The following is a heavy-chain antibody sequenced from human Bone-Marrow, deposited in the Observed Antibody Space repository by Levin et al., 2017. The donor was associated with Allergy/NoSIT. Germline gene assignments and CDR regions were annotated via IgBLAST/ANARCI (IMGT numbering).Heavy chain of an antibody. CDR1: GASVSSDGHF. J-gene: IGHJ4*01. V-gene: IGHV4-61*08. CDR2: VYYSGST. D-gene: IGHD2-2*01. Sequence: SETLSLTCTVSGASVSSDGHFWTWIRQFPGKGLEWIGYVYYSGSTNYNRSLKSRVTMSVDTTNSQFSLKLKSVTAADTAMYYCASHSCTSAACSALLFDAWGHGTLVTVSS. CDR3: ASHSCTSAACSALLFDA.